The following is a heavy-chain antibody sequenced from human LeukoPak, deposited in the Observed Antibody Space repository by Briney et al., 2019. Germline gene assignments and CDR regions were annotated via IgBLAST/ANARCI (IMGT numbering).Heavy chain of an antibody. J-gene: IGHJ4*02. CDR2: IGAYNGNT. CDR3: ARDSVDGSGTYYNDSPDY. CDR1: GYTFTSYG. Sequence: GASVKVSCKASGYTFTSYGISWVRQAPGQGLEWMAWIGAYNGNTDYAQNLRGRVTMTTDTSTSTAYMELRSLSSDDTAVYYCARDSVDGSGTYYNDSPDYWGQGTLVTVSS. D-gene: IGHD3-10*01. V-gene: IGHV1-18*01.